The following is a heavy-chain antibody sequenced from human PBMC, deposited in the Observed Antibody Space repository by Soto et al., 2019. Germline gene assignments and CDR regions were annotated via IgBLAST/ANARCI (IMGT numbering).Heavy chain of an antibody. Sequence: PXATLSLTCAVYRGSFSGYYWTWTRPAPGKGLEWIGQIKHSGSTNYNPSLRSRVTISVDTSKNQFSLKLSSVTAADTAVYYCARGISRRVVVQTDAPDKSYFDSCGLRTLLNVSS. CDR3: ARGISRRVVVQTDAPDKSYFDS. V-gene: IGHV4-34*01. J-gene: IGHJ4*02. D-gene: IGHD2-15*01. CDR2: IKHSGST. CDR1: RGSFSGYY.